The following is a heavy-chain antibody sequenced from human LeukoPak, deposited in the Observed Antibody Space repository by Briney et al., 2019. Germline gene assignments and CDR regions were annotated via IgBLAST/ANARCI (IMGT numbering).Heavy chain of an antibody. V-gene: IGHV3-30-3*01. J-gene: IGHJ6*02. D-gene: IGHD3-10*01. CDR3: TREVLVRGVRYHGMDV. CDR1: GFTFSSYA. CDR2: ISYDGSNK. Sequence: PGGSLRLSCAASGFTFSSYAMHWVRQAPGKGLEWVAVISYDGSNKYYADSVKGRFTISRDNSKNTLYLQMNSLRAEDTAVYYCTREVLVRGVRYHGMDVWGQGTTVTVSS.